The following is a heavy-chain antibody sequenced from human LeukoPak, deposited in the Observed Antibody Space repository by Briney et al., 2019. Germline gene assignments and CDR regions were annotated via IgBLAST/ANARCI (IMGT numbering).Heavy chain of an antibody. V-gene: IGHV3-21*01. D-gene: IGHD5-18*01. J-gene: IGHJ4*02. Sequence: PGGSLRLSCAASGFTFSSYSMNWVRQAPGKGLEWVSSISSSSSYIYYADSVKGRFTISRDSAKNSLYLQMNSLRAEDTAVYYCASVGYSYGRPFDYWGQGTLVTVSS. CDR3: ASVGYSYGRPFDY. CDR2: ISSSSSYI. CDR1: GFTFSSYS.